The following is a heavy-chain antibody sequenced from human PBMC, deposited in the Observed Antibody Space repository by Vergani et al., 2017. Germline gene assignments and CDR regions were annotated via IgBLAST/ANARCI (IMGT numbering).Heavy chain of an antibody. J-gene: IGHJ4*02. Sequence: QLQLQESGPGLVKPSETLSLTCTVSGGSISSSSYYWGWIRQPPGKGLEWIGSIYYSGSTYYNPSLKSRVTISVDTSKNQFSLKLGSVTAADTAVYYCARFGDFVWGSYRHLDYWGQGTLVTVSS. V-gene: IGHV4-39*01. D-gene: IGHD3-16*02. CDR2: IYYSGST. CDR1: GGSISSSSYY. CDR3: ARFGDFVWGSYRHLDY.